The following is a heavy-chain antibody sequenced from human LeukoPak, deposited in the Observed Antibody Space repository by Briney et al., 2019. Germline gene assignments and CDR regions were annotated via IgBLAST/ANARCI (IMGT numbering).Heavy chain of an antibody. V-gene: IGHV1-46*01. Sequence: ASVKVSCKASGYTFTSYYMHWVRQAPGQGLEWMGIINPSGGSTSYAPKFQGRVTMTRDTSTSTVYMELSSLRSEDTAVYYCARDLNKYQLLSWFDPWGQGTLVTVSS. D-gene: IGHD2-2*01. J-gene: IGHJ5*02. CDR1: GYTFTSYY. CDR2: INPSGGST. CDR3: ARDLNKYQLLSWFDP.